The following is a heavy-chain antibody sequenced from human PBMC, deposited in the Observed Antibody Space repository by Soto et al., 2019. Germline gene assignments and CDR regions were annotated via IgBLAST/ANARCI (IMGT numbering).Heavy chain of an antibody. J-gene: IGHJ3*02. D-gene: IGHD6-13*01. CDR3: ARLRVLGQLVHAFDI. CDR1: GGTFSSYA. CDR2: IIPIFGTA. Sequence: QVPLVQSGAEVKKPESSVKVSCKASGGTFSSYAISWVRQAPGQGLEWMGGIIPIFGTANYAQKFQGRVTITADESTSTAYMELSSLRSEDTAVYYCARLRVLGQLVHAFDIWGQGTMVTVSS. V-gene: IGHV1-69*01.